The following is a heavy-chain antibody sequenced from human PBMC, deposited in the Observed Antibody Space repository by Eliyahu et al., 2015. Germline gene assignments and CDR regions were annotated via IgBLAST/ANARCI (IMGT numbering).Heavy chain of an antibody. D-gene: IGHD3-22*01. Sequence: QLQLQESGPGLVKPSXTLSLTXXVSGXSIXXSSXYWGWIXQPPGKGLEWIGXIYYSGSTYYNPSLKSRVTISVDTSKNQFSLKLSSVTAADTAVYYCASGERGVGEYYYDSSGYIDDHWGQGTLVTVSS. V-gene: IGHV4-39*01. CDR2: IYYSGST. CDR3: ASGERGVGEYYYDSSGYIDDH. J-gene: IGHJ4*02. CDR1: GXSIXXSSXY.